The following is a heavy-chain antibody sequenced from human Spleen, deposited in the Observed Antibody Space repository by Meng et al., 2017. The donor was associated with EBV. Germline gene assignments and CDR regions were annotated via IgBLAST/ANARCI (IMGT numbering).Heavy chain of an antibody. CDR2: MNPDSGDT. CDR3: ARDVYGSGSYRSDP. V-gene: IGHV1-8*01. CDR1: GYTFTRYD. J-gene: IGHJ5*02. D-gene: IGHD3-10*01. Sequence: QVQRVQSGAGVKKPGASVTVSCKASGYTFTRYDINWVRQAPGQGLEWMGWMNPDSGDTGYAQKFQGRVTMTRDTSINTAYMDLSNLKSEDTALYYCARDVYGSGSYRSDPWGQGTLVTVSS.